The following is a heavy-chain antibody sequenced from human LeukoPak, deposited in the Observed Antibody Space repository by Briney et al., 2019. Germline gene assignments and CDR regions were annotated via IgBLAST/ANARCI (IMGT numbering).Heavy chain of an antibody. CDR2: IYYSGST. J-gene: IGHJ4*02. D-gene: IGHD1-26*01. CDR1: GGSISSYY. Sequence: SETLSLTCTVSGGSISSYYWSWIWQPPGKGLEWIGYIYYSGSTNYNPSLKSRVTISVDTSKNQFSLKLSSVTAADTAVYYCARVRWGSFDYWGQGTLVTVSS. V-gene: IGHV4-59*01. CDR3: ARVRWGSFDY.